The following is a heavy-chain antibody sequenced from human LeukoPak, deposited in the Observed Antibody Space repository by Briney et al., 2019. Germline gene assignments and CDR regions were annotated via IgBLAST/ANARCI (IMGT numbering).Heavy chain of an antibody. V-gene: IGHV1-18*01. CDR1: GYTFTNYG. CDR3: ARDCIGCHGFDY. Sequence: ASVKVSCKPSGYTFTNYGISWVRQAPGQGLEWMGWVSAYADDANYVQKFRGRITMTTDTSTSTAYVELRSLRSDDTAVYYCARDCIGCHGFDYWGQGTLVTVSS. CDR2: VSAYADDA. J-gene: IGHJ4*02.